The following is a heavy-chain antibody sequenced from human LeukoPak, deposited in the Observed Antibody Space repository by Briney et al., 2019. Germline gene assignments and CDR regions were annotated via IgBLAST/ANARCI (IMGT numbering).Heavy chain of an antibody. CDR3: ARRPAMVRGVAAGHFDY. V-gene: IGHV4-39*01. D-gene: IGHD3-10*01. Sequence: SETLSLTCTVSGGSISSSSYYWGWIPQPPGKGLECIGGIYYSGSTYYNPSLKSRLTISVDTSKNQFSLKLSSVTAADTAVYYCARRPAMVRGVAAGHFDYWGQGTLVTVSS. CDR1: GGSISSSSYY. CDR2: IYYSGST. J-gene: IGHJ4*02.